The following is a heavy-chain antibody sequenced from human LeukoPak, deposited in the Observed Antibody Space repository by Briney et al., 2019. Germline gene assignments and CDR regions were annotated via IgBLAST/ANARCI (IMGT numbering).Heavy chain of an antibody. CDR3: ARSADRSGYFREITLYYFDY. V-gene: IGHV3-11*01. D-gene: IGHD3-22*01. Sequence: KPGGSLRLSCAASGFTFSDFYMTWLRQAPGKGLEWVSYISNRGSTIHYADSVRGRFTISRDNAKKSLYLQMNSLRAEDTAVYYCARSADRSGYFREITLYYFDYWGQGTLVTVSS. CDR2: ISNRGSTI. CDR1: GFTFSDFY. J-gene: IGHJ4*02.